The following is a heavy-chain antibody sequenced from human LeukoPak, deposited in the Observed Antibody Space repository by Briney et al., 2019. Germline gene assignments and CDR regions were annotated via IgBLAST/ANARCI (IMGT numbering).Heavy chain of an antibody. D-gene: IGHD6-13*01. CDR3: ARGLRLGIAAAGI. CDR1: GGSFSGYY. CDR2: INHSGST. J-gene: IGHJ4*02. Sequence: SETLSLTCAVYGGSFSGYYWSWIRQPPGKGLERIGEINHSGSTNYNPSLKSRVTIPQHTSKNQFSLKLSSVNPADTALYYCARGLRLGIAAAGIWGQGTLVTVSS. V-gene: IGHV4-34*01.